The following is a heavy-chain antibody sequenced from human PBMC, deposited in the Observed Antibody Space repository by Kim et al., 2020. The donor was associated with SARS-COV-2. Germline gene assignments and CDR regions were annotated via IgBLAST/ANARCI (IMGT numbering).Heavy chain of an antibody. J-gene: IGHJ3*02. V-gene: IGHV3-23*01. CDR1: GFTFSSYD. D-gene: IGHD1-26*01. CDR3: AKARVGANGFDI. CDR2: ISVGGGTA. Sequence: GGSLRLSCAASGFTFSSYDMSWVRQAPGKGLEWVSLISVGGGTANYADSVEGRCTISRDNSMNTLYLHMNSLRVEDTAVYYCAKARVGANGFDIWGQGTMVTVSS.